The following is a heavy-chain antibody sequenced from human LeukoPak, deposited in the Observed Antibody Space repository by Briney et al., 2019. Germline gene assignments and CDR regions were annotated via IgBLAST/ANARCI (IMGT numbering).Heavy chain of an antibody. Sequence: GGSLRLSCAASGFTLSSNCMSWVRQAPGKGLEWVANIKQDGREKYYVDSVKGRFTISRDNAKNSLYLQMNSLRAEDTAVYYCAKDQVRGYSYGIKDYWGQGTLVTVSS. J-gene: IGHJ4*02. V-gene: IGHV3-7*01. CDR3: AKDQVRGYSYGIKDY. CDR1: GFTLSSNC. CDR2: IKQDGREK. D-gene: IGHD5-18*01.